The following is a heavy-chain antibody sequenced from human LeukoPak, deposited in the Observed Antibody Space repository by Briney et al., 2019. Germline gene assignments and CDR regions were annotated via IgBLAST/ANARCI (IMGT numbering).Heavy chain of an antibody. CDR2: IYYSGST. V-gene: IGHV4-59*01. D-gene: IGHD5-18*01. CDR1: GGSISSYY. CDR3: ARVNYSYGYYYYYYMDV. J-gene: IGHJ6*03. Sequence: TSETLSLTCTVSGGSISSYYWSWIRQPPGKGLEWIGYIYYSGSTNYNPSLKSRVTISVDTSKNQFSLKLSSVTAADTAVYYCARVNYSYGYYYYYYMDVWGKGTTVTVSS.